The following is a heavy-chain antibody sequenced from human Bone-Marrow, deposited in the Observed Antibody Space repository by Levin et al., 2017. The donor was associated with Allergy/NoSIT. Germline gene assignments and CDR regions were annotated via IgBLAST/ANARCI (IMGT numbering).Heavy chain of an antibody. CDR3: SRFRRDSSYGLDV. D-gene: IGHD3-10*01. CDR1: GYTFTSYF. CDR2: INPSGGHA. V-gene: IGHV1-46*01. Sequence: GESLKISCRTSGYTFTSYFIYWVRQAPGQGLEWMGTINPSGGHAAYAQKFQGRVNMTRDTSTSTVYMELSSLRSEDSAVSYCSRFRRDSSYGLDVWGQGTTVTVSS. J-gene: IGHJ6*02.